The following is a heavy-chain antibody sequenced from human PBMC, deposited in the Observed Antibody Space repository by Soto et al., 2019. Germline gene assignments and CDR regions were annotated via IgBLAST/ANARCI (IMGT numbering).Heavy chain of an antibody. CDR1: GYTFTAHC. CDR3: ARDDDLAMDHGLDV. D-gene: IGHD3-3*01. V-gene: IGHV1-2*02. J-gene: IGHJ6*02. CDR2: INPNSGGT. Sequence: SSVKVSCKTSGYTFTAHCIHWVRQAPGQGLEWMGWINPNSGGTTYAQKFHARVTMTRDTSISTAYMELSGLTSDDTAVYFCARDDDLAMDHGLDVWVQGKTGTGSS.